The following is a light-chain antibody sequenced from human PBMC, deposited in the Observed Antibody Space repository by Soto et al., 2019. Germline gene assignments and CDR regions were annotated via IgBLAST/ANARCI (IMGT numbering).Light chain of an antibody. Sequence: AIRMTQSPSSFSASTGDRVTITCRASQGISSYLAWYQQKPGKAPKLLIYAASTLQSGVPSRFSGSGSGTDFTLTIRCLQSEDFATYCCQQYYSYPPTFGQGTKLEIK. CDR2: AAS. J-gene: IGKJ2*01. CDR1: QGISSY. V-gene: IGKV1-8*01. CDR3: QQYYSYPPT.